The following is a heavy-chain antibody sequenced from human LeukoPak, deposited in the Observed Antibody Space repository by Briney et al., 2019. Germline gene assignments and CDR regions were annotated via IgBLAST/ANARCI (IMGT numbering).Heavy chain of an antibody. CDR1: SGSMTSYY. J-gene: IGHJ4*02. CDR3: AREGSRDFWSGPVYYFDY. V-gene: IGHV4-59*12. D-gene: IGHD3-3*01. Sequence: MPSETLSLTCTVSSGSMTSYYWSWIRQPPGKGLEWIGYIFYSGSTNYNPSLKSRVTISVDTSKNQFSLKLSSVTAADTAVYYCAREGSRDFWSGPVYYFDYWGQGTLVTVSS. CDR2: IFYSGST.